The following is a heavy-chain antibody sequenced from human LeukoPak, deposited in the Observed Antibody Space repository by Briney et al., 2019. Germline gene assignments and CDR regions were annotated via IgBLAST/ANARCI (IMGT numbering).Heavy chain of an antibody. Sequence: GGSLRLSCVVSGFTFSGYAMHWVRQAPGKGLEWMAVIASDGKDKHYADSVKGRFTISRDNSKNTLYLQMNSLRAEDTAVYYCAKDIGFDYWGQGTLVTVSS. CDR3: AKDIGFDY. CDR2: IASDGKDK. D-gene: IGHD3-16*02. J-gene: IGHJ4*02. V-gene: IGHV3-30*18. CDR1: GFTFSGYA.